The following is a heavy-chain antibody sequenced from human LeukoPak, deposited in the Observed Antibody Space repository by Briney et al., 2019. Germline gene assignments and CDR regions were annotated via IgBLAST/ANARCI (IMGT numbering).Heavy chain of an antibody. D-gene: IGHD3-22*01. CDR2: IKQDGSEK. V-gene: IGHV3-7*01. CDR3: ARGPIYYYDSSGYCAFDY. J-gene: IGHJ4*02. Sequence: GGSLRLSCAASGFTFSSYWMSWVRQAPGKGLEWVANIKQDGSEKYYVDSVKGRFTISRDNAKNSLYLQMNSLRAEDTAVYYCARGPIYYYDSSGYCAFDYWGQGTLVTVSS. CDR1: GFTFSSYW.